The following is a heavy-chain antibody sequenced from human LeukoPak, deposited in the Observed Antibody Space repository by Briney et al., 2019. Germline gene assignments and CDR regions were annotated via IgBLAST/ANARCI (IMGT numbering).Heavy chain of an antibody. CDR2: IYYSGST. CDR1: GGSISSGNYY. V-gene: IGHV4-30-4*08. CDR3: ARTNVNHYYKDV. J-gene: IGHJ6*03. Sequence: PSETLSLTCTVSGGSISSGNYYWSWIRQPPGKGLEWIGYIYYSGSTYYNPSLKSRVIISVDTSKNQFSLKLSSVSAADTAVYYCARTNVNHYYKDVWGKGTTVTVSS.